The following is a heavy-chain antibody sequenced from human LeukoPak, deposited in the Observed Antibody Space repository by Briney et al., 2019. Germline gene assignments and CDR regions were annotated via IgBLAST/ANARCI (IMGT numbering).Heavy chain of an antibody. V-gene: IGHV3-30-3*01. CDR1: GFTFSSYA. CDR3: ARDYYCSGGSCYGVAGY. CDR2: ISYDGSNK. D-gene: IGHD2-15*01. Sequence: GGSLRLSCAASGFTFSSYAMHWVRQAPGKGLEWVAVISYDGSNKYYADSVKGRFTISRDNSKNTLYLQMNSLRAEDTAVYYCARDYYCSGGSCYGVAGYWGQGTLVTVSS. J-gene: IGHJ4*02.